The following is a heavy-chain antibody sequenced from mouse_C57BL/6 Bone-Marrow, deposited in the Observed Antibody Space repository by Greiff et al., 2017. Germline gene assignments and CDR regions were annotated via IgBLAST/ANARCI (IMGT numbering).Heavy chain of an antibody. Sequence: QVQLQQSGAELVKPGASVKISCKASGYAFSSYWMNWVQQRPGKGLEWIGQIYPGDGDTNYHGKFKGKVTLSGDKSTTTAYMQLSSLTSEDSAVYFCARGAYWGQGTLVTVSA. J-gene: IGHJ3*01. CDR3: ARGAY. CDR1: GYAFSSYW. V-gene: IGHV1-80*01. CDR2: IYPGDGDT.